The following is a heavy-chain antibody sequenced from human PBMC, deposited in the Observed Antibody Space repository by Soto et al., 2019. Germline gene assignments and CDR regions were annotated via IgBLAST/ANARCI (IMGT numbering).Heavy chain of an antibody. CDR3: TKTPNPMSATPSFYGIDL. CDR1: GGSFTTFI. Sequence: QVQLVQSGAEVKKPGSSVKVSCKASGGSFTTFIVTWVRQAPGQGLEWMGRIIPVRGVEYYAQKFQGRVTITADKSTTTAYMALSSLRSEATPVYYSTKTPNPMSATPSFYGIDLWGLGTTLTVPS. J-gene: IGHJ6*02. CDR2: IIPVRGVE. D-gene: IGHD2-15*01. V-gene: IGHV1-69*02.